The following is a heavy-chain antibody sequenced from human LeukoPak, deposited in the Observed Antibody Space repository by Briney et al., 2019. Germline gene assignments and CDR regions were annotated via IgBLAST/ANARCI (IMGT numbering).Heavy chain of an antibody. V-gene: IGHV4-34*01. CDR3: ARKTIAARRGGGWFDP. CDR1: GGSFRGYY. CDR2: INHAGHT. J-gene: IGHJ5*02. D-gene: IGHD6-6*01. Sequence: SETLSLTCAVYGGSFRGYYWNWIRQPPGKGLEWIGEINHAGHTNYNPALKSRVFLSVDVSKNQISLKLTSVTAADAAVYFCARKTIAARRGGGWFDPWGQGSLVSVSS.